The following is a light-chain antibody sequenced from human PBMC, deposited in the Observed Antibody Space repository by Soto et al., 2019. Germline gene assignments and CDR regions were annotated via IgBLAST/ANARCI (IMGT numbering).Light chain of an antibody. J-gene: IGKJ1*01. CDR1: QSVGNH. CDR2: GAS. Sequence: EIVMTQSPATLSVSPGERATLSCRASQSVGNHLAWYQHKPGQAPRLLIYGASTRAAGIPARFSGSGSGTEFTLTITSLQSEDFAVYYCQQFHNWPRTFGQGTKVDIK. CDR3: QQFHNWPRT. V-gene: IGKV3-15*01.